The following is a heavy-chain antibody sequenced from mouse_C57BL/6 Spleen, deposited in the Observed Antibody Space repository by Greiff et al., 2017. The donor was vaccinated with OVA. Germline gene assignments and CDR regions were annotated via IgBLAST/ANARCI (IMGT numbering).Heavy chain of an antibody. CDR3: ARSGDGYYVWYFDV. J-gene: IGHJ1*03. CDR2: INPNNGGT. CDR1: GYTFTDYY. V-gene: IGHV1-26*01. Sequence: VQLQQSGPELVKPGASVKISCKASGYTFTDYYMNWVKQSHGKSLEWIGDINPNNGGTSYNQKFKGKATLTVDKSSSTAYMELRSLTSEDSAVYYCARSGDGYYVWYFDVWGTGTTVTVSS. D-gene: IGHD2-3*01.